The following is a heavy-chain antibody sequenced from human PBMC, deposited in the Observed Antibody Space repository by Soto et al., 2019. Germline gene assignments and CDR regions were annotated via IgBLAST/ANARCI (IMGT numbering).Heavy chain of an antibody. Sequence: SETLSLTCAVYGGSFSGYYWSWIRQPPGKGLEWIGEINHSGSTNYNPSLKSRVTISVDTSKNQISLKLSYVTAADTAVYYCARGRYCSSTSCLGYYMDVWGKGTTVTVSS. V-gene: IGHV4-34*01. J-gene: IGHJ6*03. CDR1: GGSFSGYY. CDR3: ARGRYCSSTSCLGYYMDV. D-gene: IGHD2-2*01. CDR2: INHSGST.